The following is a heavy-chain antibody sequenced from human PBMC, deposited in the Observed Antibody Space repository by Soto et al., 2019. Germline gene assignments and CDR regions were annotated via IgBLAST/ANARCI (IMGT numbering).Heavy chain of an antibody. CDR1: GGTFSTYD. CDR2: IIPHFGTA. D-gene: IGHD1-1*01. Sequence: QVQLVQSGAEVKKPGSSVKVSCKASGGTFSTYDICWVRQAPGQGLEWMGGIIPHFGTANYAQKFQDRVTIIADEPTRTSSVELRILRSEDTAVYYCAINVGTEGYKLAYWGQGTLVTVSS. V-gene: IGHV1-69*01. CDR3: AINVGTEGYKLAY. J-gene: IGHJ4*02.